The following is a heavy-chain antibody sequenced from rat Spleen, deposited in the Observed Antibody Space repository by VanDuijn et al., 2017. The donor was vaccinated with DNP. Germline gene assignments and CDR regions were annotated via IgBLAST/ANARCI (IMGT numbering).Heavy chain of an antibody. CDR3: AIHNNFYAMDA. CDR1: VFTFSDYY. V-gene: IGHV5-22*01. CDR2: MSPTTRSS. J-gene: IGHJ4*01. Sequence: EVKLVESGGGLVQPGRSLKLSCAASVFTFSDYYMAWVRQAPSKGLEWVACMSPTTRSSYYRDSVRGRFTISRDNAKSTLYPQMNSLRSEDTATYYCAIHNNFYAMDAWGRGTSVTVSS. D-gene: IGHD1-10*01.